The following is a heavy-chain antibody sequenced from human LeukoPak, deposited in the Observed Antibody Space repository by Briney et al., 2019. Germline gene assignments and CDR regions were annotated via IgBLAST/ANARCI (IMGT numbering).Heavy chain of an antibody. V-gene: IGHV3-48*03. Sequence: GGSLRLSCAASGFTFSSYEMNWVRQAPGKGLEWVSYISSSGSTIYYADSVKGRFTISRDNAKNSLYLQMNSLRAEDTAVYYCARGVATILTGYHAAFDIWGQGTMVTVSS. J-gene: IGHJ3*02. D-gene: IGHD3-9*01. CDR1: GFTFSSYE. CDR3: ARGVATILTGYHAAFDI. CDR2: ISSSGSTI.